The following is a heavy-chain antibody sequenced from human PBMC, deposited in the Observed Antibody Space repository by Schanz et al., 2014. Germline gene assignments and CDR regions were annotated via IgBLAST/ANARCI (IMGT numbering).Heavy chain of an antibody. Sequence: VRLVESGGGLVQPGGSLRLSCAASGFTFSDYYMAWIRQAPGKGLEWVSHISGSSIHKNYADSVKGRFSISRDNGETSVYLQINSLRVEDTAVYYCARFLARYQYYGVDVWGQGTTVIVSS. D-gene: IGHD3-3*01. V-gene: IGHV3-11*05. CDR2: ISGSSIHK. CDR3: ARFLARYQYYGVDV. CDR1: GFTFSDYY. J-gene: IGHJ6*02.